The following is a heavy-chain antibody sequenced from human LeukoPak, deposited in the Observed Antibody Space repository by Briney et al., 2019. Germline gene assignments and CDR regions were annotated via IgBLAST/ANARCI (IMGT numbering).Heavy chain of an antibody. V-gene: IGHV3-74*01. D-gene: IGHD1-26*01. J-gene: IGHJ5*01. CDR2: INGDGTGT. CDR3: EGRITGALDS. CDR1: GFTFSTFW. Sequence: GGSLRLSCAASGFTFSTFWMHWVRQAPGKGLVWVSRINGDGTGTSYADSVKGRFTISRDNAKNTLYLQMNSLRAEDTAVYYCEGRITGALDSWGQGTLVTVSS.